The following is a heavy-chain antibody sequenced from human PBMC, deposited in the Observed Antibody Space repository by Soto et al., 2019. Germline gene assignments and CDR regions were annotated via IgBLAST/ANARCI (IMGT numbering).Heavy chain of an antibody. Sequence: PSETLSLTCTVSGGSVSGGSYYWNWIRQPPGKGLEWIGYIYFSGRTNYNPSLKSRVTISIDTSKNQFSLKLTSATAADTAVYYCASSPRGYCSSTSCRELGNYYGMDVWGQGTTVTVSS. CDR2: IYFSGRT. CDR3: ASSPRGYCSSTSCRELGNYYGMDV. J-gene: IGHJ6*02. V-gene: IGHV4-61*01. CDR1: GGSVSGGSYY. D-gene: IGHD2-2*01.